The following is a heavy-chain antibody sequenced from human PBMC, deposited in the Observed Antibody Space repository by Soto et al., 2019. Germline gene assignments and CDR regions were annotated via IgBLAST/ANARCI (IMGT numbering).Heavy chain of an antibody. J-gene: IGHJ5*02. CDR3: AKDRLGSVGVLYDP. CDR1: GFPFSSYA. D-gene: IGHD3-10*01. Sequence: EVQLLESGGSLVQPGGSLRLSCAASGFPFSSYAMAWVRQAPGKGLEWVSCIGGSDGSTYYADSVKGRFTISRDNSKKTLHLQMNSLRVEDTAVYYCAKDRLGSVGVLYDPWGQGTLVPVSS. CDR2: IGGSDGST. V-gene: IGHV3-23*01.